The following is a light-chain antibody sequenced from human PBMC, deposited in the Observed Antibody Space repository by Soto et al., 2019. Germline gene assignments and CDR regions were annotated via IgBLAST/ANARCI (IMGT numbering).Light chain of an antibody. Sequence: EIVLTQSPGTLSLSPGERATLSCRASQSVSSSYLAWYQQKPGQAPRLLIYGASSRATGIPDRFSGSGSGTDFTLTISRQEPEDFAVYYCQQYGRSRWTFGQGTKVEIK. CDR3: QQYGRSRWT. CDR1: QSVSSSY. J-gene: IGKJ1*01. V-gene: IGKV3-20*01. CDR2: GAS.